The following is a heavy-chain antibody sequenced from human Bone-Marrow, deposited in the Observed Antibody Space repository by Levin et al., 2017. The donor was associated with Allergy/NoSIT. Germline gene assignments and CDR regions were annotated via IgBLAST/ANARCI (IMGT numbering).Heavy chain of an antibody. CDR3: ARGPYSGNYWEAEY. CDR2: IYGGGST. J-gene: IGHJ4*02. Sequence: GESLKISCAVSGFTVSTNYMTWVRQAPGKGLEWVSAIYGGGSTYYADSVQGRFTISRDNANNTLYLQMNSLRAEDTALYFCARGPYSGNYWEAEYWGQGILVTVSS. D-gene: IGHD5-12*01. CDR1: GFTVSTNY. V-gene: IGHV3-66*01.